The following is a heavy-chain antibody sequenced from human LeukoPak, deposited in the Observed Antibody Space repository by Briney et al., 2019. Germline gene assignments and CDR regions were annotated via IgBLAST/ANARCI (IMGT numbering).Heavy chain of an antibody. D-gene: IGHD2-15*01. Sequence: GASVKVYCKASGGTFSSYAISWVRQAPGQGLEWMGGIIPIFGTANYAQKFQGRVTITADESTSTAYMELSSLRSEDTAVYYCAKGYCSGGSCYLVYWGQGTLVTVSS. V-gene: IGHV1-69*13. CDR3: AKGYCSGGSCYLVY. CDR1: GGTFSSYA. CDR2: IIPIFGTA. J-gene: IGHJ4*02.